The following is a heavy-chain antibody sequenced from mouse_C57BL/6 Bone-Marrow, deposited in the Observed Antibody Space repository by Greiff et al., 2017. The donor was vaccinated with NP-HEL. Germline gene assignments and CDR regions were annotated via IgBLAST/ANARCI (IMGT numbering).Heavy chain of an antibody. Sequence: EVQLQQSGGDLVKPGGSLKLSCAASGFTFSSYGMSWVRQTPDKRLEWVATISSGGSYTYYPDSVKGRFTISRDNAKNTLYLQMSSLKSEDTAMYYCARPLNYAMDYWGQGTSVTVAS. V-gene: IGHV5-6*01. J-gene: IGHJ4*01. CDR3: ARPLNYAMDY. CDR2: ISSGGSYT. CDR1: GFTFSSYG.